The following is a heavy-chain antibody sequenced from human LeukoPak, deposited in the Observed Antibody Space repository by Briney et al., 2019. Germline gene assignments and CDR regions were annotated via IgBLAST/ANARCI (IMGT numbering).Heavy chain of an antibody. CDR1: GGSFSGYY. CDR2: INHSGST. J-gene: IGHJ4*02. Sequence: SETLSLTCAVYGGSFSGYYWSWIRQPPGKGLEWIGEINHSGSTNYNPSLKSRVTISVDTSRNQFSLKLSSVTAADTAVYYCARGRRRWGYCSGGSCYELDYWGQGTLVTVSS. D-gene: IGHD2-15*01. CDR3: ARGRRRWGYCSGGSCYELDY. V-gene: IGHV4-34*01.